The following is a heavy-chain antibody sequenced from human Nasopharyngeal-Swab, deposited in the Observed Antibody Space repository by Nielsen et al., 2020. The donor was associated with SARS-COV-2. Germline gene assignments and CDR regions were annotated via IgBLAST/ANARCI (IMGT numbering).Heavy chain of an antibody. Sequence: ASVKVSCKASGYTFTSYDINWVRQATGQGLEWMGIINPSGGSTSYAQKFQGRVTMTRDTSTSTVYMELSSLRAEDTAVYYCARDTGYCSGGSCYLSHFDYWGQGTLVTVSS. D-gene: IGHD2-15*01. J-gene: IGHJ4*02. CDR2: INPSGGST. CDR3: ARDTGYCSGGSCYLSHFDY. CDR1: GYTFTSYD. V-gene: IGHV1-46*01.